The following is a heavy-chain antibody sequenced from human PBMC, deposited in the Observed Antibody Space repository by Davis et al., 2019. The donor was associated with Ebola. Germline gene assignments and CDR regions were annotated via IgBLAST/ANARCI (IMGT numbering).Heavy chain of an antibody. Sequence: SVKVSCKTSGGTFSSYTVNWVRQAPGHGLEWMGRIIPILAIANYAQRFQGRVTMTADRSTSTAYMELRSLRSDDTAVYYCAREEIIVATILGRYYYYGMDVWGKGTTVTVSS. D-gene: IGHD5-12*01. CDR1: GGTFSSYT. CDR3: AREEIIVATILGRYYYYGMDV. V-gene: IGHV1-69*04. J-gene: IGHJ6*04. CDR2: IIPILAIA.